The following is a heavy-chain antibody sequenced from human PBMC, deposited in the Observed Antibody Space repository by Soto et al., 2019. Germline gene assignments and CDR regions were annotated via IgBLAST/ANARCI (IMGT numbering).Heavy chain of an antibody. D-gene: IGHD3-10*01. J-gene: IGHJ6*03. CDR1: GGSFSGYY. CDR2: ITHSGGT. Sequence: QVQLQQWGAGLLKPSETLSLTCAIYGGSFSGYYWSWIRLPPGKGLVWIGEITHSGGTNYNPSLKGRVAISIDASKNRFSLRLNSLTAADTAVYYCARVLMLRGTIFPEGYSYHMDLWAKGTTVTVSS. V-gene: IGHV4-34*02. CDR3: ARVLMLRGTIFPEGYSYHMDL.